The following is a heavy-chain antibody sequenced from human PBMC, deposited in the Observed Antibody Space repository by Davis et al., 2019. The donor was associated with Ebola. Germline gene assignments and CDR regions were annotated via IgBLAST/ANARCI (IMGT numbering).Heavy chain of an antibody. D-gene: IGHD4-17*01. CDR3: ARLPGDYIDYGMDV. CDR1: GFTFSSYR. CDR2: IYSGGST. V-gene: IGHV3-66*01. Sequence: GESLKISCAASGFTFSSYRMSWVRQAPGKGLEWVSVIYSGGSTYYADSVKGRFTISRDNSKNTLYLQMNSLRAEDTAVYYCARLPGDYIDYGMDVWGQGTTVTVSS. J-gene: IGHJ6*02.